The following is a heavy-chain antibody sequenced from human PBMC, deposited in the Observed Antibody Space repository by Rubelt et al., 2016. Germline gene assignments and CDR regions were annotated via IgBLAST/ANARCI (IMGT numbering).Heavy chain of an antibody. Sequence: QVQLVQSGAEVKKPGASVKVSCKASGYTFTSYAMHWVRQAPGQRLEWMGWINGGNGNTKYAQKVQGRVTITREKTARQAYRGLRSLRSEDAAVYYCERDFRLVVDYWGQGTLVTVSS. CDR3: ERDFRLVVDY. J-gene: IGHJ4*02. CDR1: GYTFTSYA. D-gene: IGHD6-19*01. CDR2: INGGNGNT. V-gene: IGHV1-3*01.